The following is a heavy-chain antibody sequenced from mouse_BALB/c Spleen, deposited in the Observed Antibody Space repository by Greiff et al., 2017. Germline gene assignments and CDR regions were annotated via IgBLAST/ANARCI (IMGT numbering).Heavy chain of an antibody. Sequence: EVQLVESGGGLVKPGGSLKLSCAASGFTFSSYAMSWVRQSPEKRLEWVAEISSGGSYTYYPDTVTGRFTISRDNAKNTLYLEMSSLRSEDTAMYYCASETDGYYSMDYWGQGTSVTVSS. D-gene: IGHD2-3*01. V-gene: IGHV5-9-4*01. J-gene: IGHJ4*01. CDR1: GFTFSSYA. CDR2: ISSGGSYT. CDR3: ASETDGYYSMDY.